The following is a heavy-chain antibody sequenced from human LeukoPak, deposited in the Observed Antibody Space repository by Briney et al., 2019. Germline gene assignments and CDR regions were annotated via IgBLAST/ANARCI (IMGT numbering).Heavy chain of an antibody. CDR2: IYDSGST. CDR3: ARAYYDSSGYYLSNWYFDL. CDR1: GAXISSYY. Sequence: SETLSLTCTVSGAXISSYYCNWIRQAPGKGLKWIGYIYDSGSTNYNPSLRSRVTISVDTSKNQFSLKLSSVTAADTAVYYCARAYYDSSGYYLSNWYFDLWGRGTLVTVSS. D-gene: IGHD3-22*01. V-gene: IGHV4-59*01. J-gene: IGHJ2*01.